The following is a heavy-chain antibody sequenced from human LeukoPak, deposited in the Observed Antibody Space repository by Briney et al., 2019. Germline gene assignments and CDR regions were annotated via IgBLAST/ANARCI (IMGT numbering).Heavy chain of an antibody. CDR2: IIPILGTA. CDR1: GGTFSSYA. CDR3: ARWQQQLTHFDY. Sequence: SVKVSCKASGGTFSSYAISWVRQAPGQGLEWMGGIIPILGTANYAQKFQGRVTITADESTSTAYMELSSLRSEDTAVYYCARWQQQLTHFDYWGQGTLVTVSS. D-gene: IGHD6-13*01. J-gene: IGHJ4*02. V-gene: IGHV1-69*13.